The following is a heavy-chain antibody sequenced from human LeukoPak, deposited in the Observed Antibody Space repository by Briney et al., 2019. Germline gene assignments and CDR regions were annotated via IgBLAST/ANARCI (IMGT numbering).Heavy chain of an antibody. CDR1: GFTFSSYA. CDR3: ARWGLGPSFDY. Sequence: GGSLRLSCAASGFTFSSYAMHWVCQAPGKGLEYVSAISTDGGSPYYANSVKGRFTISRDNAKKSLYLQLNSLRVEDTAVYYCARWGLGPSFDYWGQGTRVTVSS. V-gene: IGHV3-64*01. CDR2: ISTDGGSP. J-gene: IGHJ4*02. D-gene: IGHD1-26*01.